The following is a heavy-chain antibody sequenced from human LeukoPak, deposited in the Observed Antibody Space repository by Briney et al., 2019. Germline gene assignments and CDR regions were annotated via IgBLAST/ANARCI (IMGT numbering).Heavy chain of an antibody. V-gene: IGHV1-18*01. J-gene: IGHJ6*02. CDR3: ASWLMGYYYYGMDV. CDR1: GYTFTSYG. D-gene: IGHD3-10*01. Sequence: ASVKVSCKASGYTFTSYGISWVRQTPGQGLEWMGWISAYNGNTNYAQKLQGRVTMTTDTSTSTAYMELRSLRSDDTAVYYCASWLMGYYYYGMDVWGQGTTVTVSS. CDR2: ISAYNGNT.